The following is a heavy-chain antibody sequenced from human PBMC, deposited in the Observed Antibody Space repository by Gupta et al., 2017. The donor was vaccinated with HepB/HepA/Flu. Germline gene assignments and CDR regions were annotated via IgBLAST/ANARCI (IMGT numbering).Heavy chain of an antibody. V-gene: IGHV3-9*01. J-gene: IGHJ4*02. D-gene: IGHD3-10*02. CDR3: TKGRSYYVLCYFDS. CDR1: GFTFHEYG. CDR2: ISWNVNKR. Sequence: EVQLVESGGGLAQPGSSLRLACTASGFTFHEYGMQWVRQVPGKVLEWVSGISWNVNKRGYADSVKGRFIISRDNDRKSLYLQKNSLRGEDTALYYCTKGRSYYVLCYFDSWGQGTLVTFSS.